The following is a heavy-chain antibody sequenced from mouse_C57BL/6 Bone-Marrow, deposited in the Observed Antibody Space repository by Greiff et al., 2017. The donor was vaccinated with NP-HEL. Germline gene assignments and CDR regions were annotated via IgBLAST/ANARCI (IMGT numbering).Heavy chain of an antibody. CDR3: ARGSNYLYYYAMDY. J-gene: IGHJ4*01. V-gene: IGHV14-2*01. CDR1: GFNIKDYY. CDR2: SDPEDGET. Sequence: VQLQQSGAELVKPGASVKLSCTASGFNIKDYYMHWVKQRTEQGLEWIGRSDPEDGETKYAPKFQGKATITADTPSKPAYLQLSSLTSEDTAVYYCARGSNYLYYYAMDYWGQGTSVTVSS. D-gene: IGHD2-5*01.